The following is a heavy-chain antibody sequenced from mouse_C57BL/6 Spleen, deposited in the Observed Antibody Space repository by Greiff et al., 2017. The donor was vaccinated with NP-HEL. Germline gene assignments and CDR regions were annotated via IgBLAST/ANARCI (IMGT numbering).Heavy chain of an antibody. J-gene: IGHJ2*01. CDR3: ARAGNVYY. CDR2: IDPSDSYT. D-gene: IGHD2-1*01. CDR1: GYTFTSYW. V-gene: IGHV1-69*01. Sequence: QVQLQQPGAELVMPGASVKLSCKASGYTFTSYWMHWVKQRPGQGLEWIGEIDPSDSYTNYNQKFKGKSTLTVDKSSSTAYMQLSSLTSEDSAVYYCARAGNVYYWGQGTTLTVSS.